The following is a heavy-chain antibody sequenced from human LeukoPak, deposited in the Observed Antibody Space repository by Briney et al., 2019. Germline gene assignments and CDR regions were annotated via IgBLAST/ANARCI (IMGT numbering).Heavy chain of an antibody. CDR1: GYSFTSYW. V-gene: IGHV5-51*01. Sequence: GESLKISCKGSGYSFTSYWIGWVRQMPGKGLEWMGIIYPGDSDTRYGPSFQGQVTISADKSISTAYLQWSSLKASDTAMYYCARLSGYCSSTSCYRLNWFDPWGQGTLVTVSS. CDR3: ARLSGYCSSTSCYRLNWFDP. D-gene: IGHD2-2*01. J-gene: IGHJ5*02. CDR2: IYPGDSDT.